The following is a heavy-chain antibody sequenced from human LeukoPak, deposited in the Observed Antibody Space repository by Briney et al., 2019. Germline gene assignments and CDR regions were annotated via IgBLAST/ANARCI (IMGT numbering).Heavy chain of an antibody. CDR1: GFTFSSYW. J-gene: IGHJ6*03. CDR2: INSDGSST. Sequence: PGGSLRLPCAASGFTFSSYWMHWVRQAPGKGLVWVSRINSDGSSTSYADSVKGRFTISRDNAKNTLYLQMNSLRAEDTAVYYCARDDDSRYYYYYMDVWGKGTTVTVSS. CDR3: ARDDDSRYYYYYMDV. D-gene: IGHD2-21*02. V-gene: IGHV3-74*01.